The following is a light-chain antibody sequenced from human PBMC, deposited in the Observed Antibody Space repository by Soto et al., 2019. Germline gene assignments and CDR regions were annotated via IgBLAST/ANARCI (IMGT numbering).Light chain of an antibody. CDR3: QQYNNWPRT. V-gene: IGKV3-15*01. CDR2: GAS. J-gene: IGKJ2*02. CDR1: QSVSSN. Sequence: EIVMTQSPATLSVSPGERATLSCRASQSVSSNLAWYQQKPGQAPRLLIYGASTRASGTPARFSGSGSGTEFTLTISSLQSEDFAVYYCQQYNNWPRTFGQGTQLEIK.